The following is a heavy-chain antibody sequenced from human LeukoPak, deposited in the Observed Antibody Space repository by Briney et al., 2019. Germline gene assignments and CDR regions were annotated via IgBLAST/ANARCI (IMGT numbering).Heavy chain of an antibody. V-gene: IGHV3-48*01. CDR1: GFTFRSYS. CDR2: SSSSSSTI. D-gene: IGHD1-26*01. CDR3: ARDPYSGSYGNYYYYFMDV. Sequence: GGSLRLSCVASGFTFRSYSMNWVRQAPGKGLEWVSYSSSSSSTIYYADSVKGRFTISRDNVKNSLYLQMNSLRAEDTAVYYCARDPYSGSYGNYYYYFMDVWGKGTTVTISS. J-gene: IGHJ6*03.